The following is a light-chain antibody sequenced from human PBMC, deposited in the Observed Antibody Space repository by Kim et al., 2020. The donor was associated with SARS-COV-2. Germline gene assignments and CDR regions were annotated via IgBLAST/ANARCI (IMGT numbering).Light chain of an antibody. CDR3: HQSRSVPHT. Sequence: EVVLTQSPEFQSVTPKEKVTITCRASQSIDSGLHWYQHKADQSPKLLIKYASQSFSGVPSRFSGSGSGTDFTLTIKGLEAEDAATYFCHQSRSVPHTFGQGTKLEIK. CDR2: YAS. CDR1: QSIDSG. V-gene: IGKV6-21*01. J-gene: IGKJ2*01.